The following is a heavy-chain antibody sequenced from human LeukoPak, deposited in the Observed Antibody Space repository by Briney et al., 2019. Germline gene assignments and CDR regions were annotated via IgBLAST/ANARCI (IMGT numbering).Heavy chain of an antibody. CDR2: ISAYNGNT. J-gene: IGHJ5*02. CDR1: GYTFTSYG. Sequence: ASVKVSCKASGYTFTSYGISWVRQAPGQGLEWMGWISAYNGNTNYAQNLQGRVTMTTDTSTSTAYMELSSLRSEDTAVYYCARDNSVGDIAWWFGPWGQGTLVTVSS. D-gene: IGHD3-16*02. CDR3: ARDNSVGDIAWWFGP. V-gene: IGHV1-18*01.